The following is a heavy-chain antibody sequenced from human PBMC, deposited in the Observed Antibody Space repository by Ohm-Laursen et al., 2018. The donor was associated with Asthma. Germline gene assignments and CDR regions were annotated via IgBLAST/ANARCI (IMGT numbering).Heavy chain of an antibody. CDR1: GFTFSSYA. CDR3: ARPIVVITIFDNWFDP. J-gene: IGHJ5*02. V-gene: IGHV3-30-3*01. Sequence: SLRLSCTASGFTFSSYAMHWVRQAPGKGLEWVAVISYDGSNKYYADSVKGRFTISRDNSKNTLYLQMNSLRAEDTAVYYCARPIVVITIFDNWFDPWGQGTLVTVSS. CDR2: ISYDGSNK. D-gene: IGHD3-22*01.